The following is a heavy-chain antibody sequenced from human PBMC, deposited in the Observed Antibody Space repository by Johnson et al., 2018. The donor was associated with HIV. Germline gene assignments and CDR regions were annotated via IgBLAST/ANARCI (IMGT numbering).Heavy chain of an antibody. CDR1: GFTVSSSY. CDR2: IYSDGST. Sequence: VQLVESGGGLVQPGGSLRLSCVASGFTVSSSYMSWVRQAPGKGLEWVSVIYSDGSTYYADSVKGRFSIPRDNYKNTVYLQMNSLTADETAVYYCTRGGGAYCGDDCLRTFDIWGQGTMVTASS. CDR3: TRGGGAYCGDDCLRTFDI. D-gene: IGHD2-21*02. J-gene: IGHJ3*02. V-gene: IGHV3-66*01.